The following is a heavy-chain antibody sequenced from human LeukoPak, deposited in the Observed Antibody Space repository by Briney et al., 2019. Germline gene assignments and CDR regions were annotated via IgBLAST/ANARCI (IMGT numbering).Heavy chain of an antibody. CDR3: SRGGWYYGSALDY. V-gene: IGHV3-49*04. D-gene: IGHD3-10*01. CDR2: IRSKAYGGTT. CDR1: GFTFGDYA. J-gene: IGHJ4*02. Sequence: PGGSLRLSCTASGFTFGDYAMSWVRQAPGKGLEWVGFIRSKAYGGTTEYAASVKGRFTISRDDSKSIAYLQMDSLKTEDTAVYYCSRGGWYYGSALDYWGQGNLVTVSS.